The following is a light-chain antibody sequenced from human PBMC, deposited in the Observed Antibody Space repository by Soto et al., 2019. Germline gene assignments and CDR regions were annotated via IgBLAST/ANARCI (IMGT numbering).Light chain of an antibody. CDR3: QSYDSSLSVVV. Sequence: QSALTQPPSVSGAPGQRVTISCTGGSSNIGAGYDVHWYQQLPGTAPKLLIYGNSNRPSGVPDRFSGSKSGTSASLAITGLQAEDEADYYCQSYDSSLSVVVFGGGTKLTVL. J-gene: IGLJ2*01. CDR2: GNS. CDR1: SSNIGAGYD. V-gene: IGLV1-40*01.